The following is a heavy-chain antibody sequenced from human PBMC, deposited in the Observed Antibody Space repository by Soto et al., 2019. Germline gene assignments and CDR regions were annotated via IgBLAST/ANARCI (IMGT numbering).Heavy chain of an antibody. V-gene: IGHV4-31*03. J-gene: IGHJ3*02. CDR3: ARXHYYDRSGVEPKSAFDI. CDR1: GGSISSGGYY. D-gene: IGHD3-22*01. CDR2: IYYSGST. Sequence: SETLSLTCTVSGGSISSGGYYWSWIRQHPGKGLEWIGYIYYSGSTYYNPSLKSRVTISVDTSKNQFSLKLSSVTAADTAVYYCARXHYYDRSGVEPKSAFDIWGQGTMVTVSS.